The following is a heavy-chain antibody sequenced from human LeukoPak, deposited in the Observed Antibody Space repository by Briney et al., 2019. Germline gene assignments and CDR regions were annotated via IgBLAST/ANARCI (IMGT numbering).Heavy chain of an antibody. V-gene: IGHV3-9*01. D-gene: IGHD6-13*01. J-gene: IGHJ4*02. CDR3: AKGASYSSSWYYFDY. CDR2: ISWNSGSI. Sequence: GGSLRLSCAASGFTFDDYAMHWVRQASGKGLEWASGISWNSGSIGYADSVKGRFTISRDNAKNSLYLQMNSLRAEDTALYYCAKGASYSSSWYYFDYWGQGTLVTVSS. CDR1: GFTFDDYA.